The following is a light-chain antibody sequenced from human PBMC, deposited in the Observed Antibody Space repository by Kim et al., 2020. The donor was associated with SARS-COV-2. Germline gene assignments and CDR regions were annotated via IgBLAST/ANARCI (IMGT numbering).Light chain of an antibody. J-gene: IGKJ1*01. V-gene: IGKV1-8*01. CDR3: QQYYSYPWT. Sequence: AIRMTQSPSSLSASTGDRVTITCRASQTTSSYLAWYQQKPWKAPKLLIYAASSLQIGVPSRFSGSGSGTDFTLTISCLQSEDFATYYCQQYYSYPWTFGQGTKVDIK. CDR1: QTTSSY. CDR2: AAS.